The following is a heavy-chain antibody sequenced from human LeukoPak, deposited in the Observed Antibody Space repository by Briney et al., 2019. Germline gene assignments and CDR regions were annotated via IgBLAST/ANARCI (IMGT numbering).Heavy chain of an antibody. V-gene: IGHV3-30*18. D-gene: IGHD6-13*01. CDR1: GFTFSSYG. CDR3: AKRTKQQLVSPCDY. J-gene: IGHJ4*02. Sequence: GGSLRLSCAASGFTFSSYGMHWVRQAPGKGLEWVAVISYDGSNKYYADSVKGRFTISRDNSKNTLYLQMNSLRAEDTAVYYCAKRTKQQLVSPCDYWGQGTLVTVSS. CDR2: ISYDGSNK.